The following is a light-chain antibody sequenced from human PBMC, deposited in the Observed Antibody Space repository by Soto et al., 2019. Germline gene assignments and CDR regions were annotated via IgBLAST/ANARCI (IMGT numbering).Light chain of an antibody. CDR3: QQYGGPWT. Sequence: IVLKQSPGTLSLSPGERATLSCRASQSVRRGSLAWSPPKPGQAPWLLIYGASTRATGTPDRFSGSGSGTDFTLTISRLEPEDLAVYYCQQYGGPWTFGQGTKV. J-gene: IGKJ1*01. V-gene: IGKV3-20*01. CDR2: GAS. CDR1: QSVRRGS.